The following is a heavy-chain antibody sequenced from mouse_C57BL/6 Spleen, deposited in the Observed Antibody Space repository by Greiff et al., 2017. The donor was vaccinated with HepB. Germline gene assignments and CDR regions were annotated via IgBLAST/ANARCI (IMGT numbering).Heavy chain of an antibody. CDR3: ARENAYDDYYAMDY. V-gene: IGHV1-82*01. CDR2: IYPGDGDT. J-gene: IGHJ4*01. CDR1: GYAFSSSW. D-gene: IGHD2-2*01. Sequence: VKLMESGPELVKPGASVKISCKASGYAFSSSWMNWVKQRPGKGLEWIGRIYPGDGDTNYIGKFKGKATLTADKSSSTAYMQLSSLTSEDSAVYFCARENAYDDYYAMDYWGQGTSVTVSS.